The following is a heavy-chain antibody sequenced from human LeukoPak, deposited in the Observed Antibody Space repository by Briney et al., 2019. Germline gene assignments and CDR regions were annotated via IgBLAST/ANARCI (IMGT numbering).Heavy chain of an antibody. Sequence: PSETLSLTGTVSGFSISSGDYYWSWIRQPPGKGLEWIGYIYYSGSTFYNPSHKSRVSTSVDTSKNQFPLTLSSVTAADTAVYYCARGLNGYGNFDIWGQGTMVTV. CDR3: ARGLNGYGNFDI. V-gene: IGHV4-30-4*08. CDR2: IYYSGST. D-gene: IGHD2-8*01. J-gene: IGHJ3*02. CDR1: GFSISSGDYY.